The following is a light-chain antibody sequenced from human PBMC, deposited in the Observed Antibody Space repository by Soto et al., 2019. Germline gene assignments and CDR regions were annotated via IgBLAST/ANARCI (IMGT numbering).Light chain of an antibody. V-gene: IGKV3-15*01. J-gene: IGKJ1*01. CDR3: HQRQSWPRT. Sequence: EIVMTQSPATLSVSPGDGATLSCRASQSVSSKLAWYQQKPGQAPRLLIYGASTRATGIPARFSGSGSGTEFTLTISDVQPEDFAVYYCHQRQSWPRTFGQGTKVDIK. CDR1: QSVSSK. CDR2: GAS.